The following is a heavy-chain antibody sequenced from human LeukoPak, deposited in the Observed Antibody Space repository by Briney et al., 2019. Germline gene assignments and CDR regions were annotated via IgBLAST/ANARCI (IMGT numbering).Heavy chain of an antibody. CDR1: GGSISSGGYS. Sequence: SQTLSLTCTVSGGSISSGGYSWSWIRQHPGKGLEWIGYIYYSGSTYYNPSLKSRVTISVDTSKNQFSLKLSSVTAADTAVYYCARDSSGLYDYWGQGTLVTVSS. J-gene: IGHJ4*01. V-gene: IGHV4-31*03. CDR2: IYYSGST. CDR3: ARDSSGLYDY. D-gene: IGHD3-3*01.